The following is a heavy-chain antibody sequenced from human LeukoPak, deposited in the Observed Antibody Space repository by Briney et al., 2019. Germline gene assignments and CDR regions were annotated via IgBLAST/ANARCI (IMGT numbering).Heavy chain of an antibody. CDR2: IWYDGSNK. Sequence: GGSLRLSCAASGFTFSSYGMHWVRQAPGKGLEWVAVIWYDGSNKYYADSVKGRFTISRDNSKNTPYLQMNSLRAEDTAVYYCARDLRFYALGYWGQGTLVTVS. CDR3: ARDLRFYALGY. J-gene: IGHJ4*02. V-gene: IGHV3-33*01. D-gene: IGHD3-3*01. CDR1: GFTFSSYG.